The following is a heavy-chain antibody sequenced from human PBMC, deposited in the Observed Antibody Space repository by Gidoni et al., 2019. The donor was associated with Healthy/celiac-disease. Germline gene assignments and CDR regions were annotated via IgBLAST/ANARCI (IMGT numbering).Heavy chain of an antibody. D-gene: IGHD1-7*01. V-gene: IGHV1-69*01. CDR2: IIPIFGTA. J-gene: IGHJ6*02. CDR1: GGPFSSSA. CDR3: ASRASLGLELPDYYGMDV. Sequence: QVQLVQSGAEVKKPGYSVKVSCKASGGPFSSSAISWVRQAPGQGLEWMGGIIPIFGTANYAQKFQGRVTITADESTSTAYMELSSLRSEDTAVYYCASRASLGLELPDYYGMDVWGQGTTVTVSS.